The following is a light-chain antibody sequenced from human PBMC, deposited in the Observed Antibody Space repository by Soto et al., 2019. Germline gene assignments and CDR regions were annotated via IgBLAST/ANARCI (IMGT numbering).Light chain of an antibody. CDR3: NSYTSSTSRPYV. CDR2: EVS. V-gene: IGLV2-14*01. J-gene: IGLJ1*01. Sequence: QSVLTQPGCVSGYPGQSITISCPGPTNDVGGYNYVSWYQQHPGTAPKLLIFEVSSRPSGVSNRFSGSKSGNTASLTISALQAEDEADYFCNSYTSSTSRPYVFGTGTKVTVL. CDR1: TNDVGGYNY.